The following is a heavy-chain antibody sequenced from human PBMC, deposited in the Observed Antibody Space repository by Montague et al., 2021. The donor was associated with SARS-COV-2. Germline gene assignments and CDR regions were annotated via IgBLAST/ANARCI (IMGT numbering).Heavy chain of an antibody. D-gene: IGHD3-3*01. V-gene: IGHV4-61*01. Sequence: SETQSLTCIVSGGSVSSGSYYWSWIRQPPGKGLEWIGYIYYSGSTNYXPSLKSRVTISVDTSKNQFSLKLSSVTAADTAVYYCARDPWRITIFGVVTRYGMDVWGQGTTVTVSS. CDR1: GGSVSSGSYY. CDR3: ARDPWRITIFGVVTRYGMDV. CDR2: IYYSGST. J-gene: IGHJ6*02.